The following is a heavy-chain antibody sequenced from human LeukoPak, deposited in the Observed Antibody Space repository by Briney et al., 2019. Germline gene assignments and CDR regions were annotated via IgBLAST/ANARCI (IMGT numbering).Heavy chain of an antibody. V-gene: IGHV1-69*01. CDR3: AGALGYCSSTSCYNFDY. J-gene: IGHJ4*02. D-gene: IGHD2-2*02. Sequence: GASVKVSCKASGGTLSSYAISWVRQAPGQGLEWMGGIIPIFGTANYAQKFQGRVTITADESTSTAYMELSSLRSEDTAVYYCAGALGYCSSTSCYNFDYWGQGTLVTVSS. CDR2: IIPIFGTA. CDR1: GGTLSSYA.